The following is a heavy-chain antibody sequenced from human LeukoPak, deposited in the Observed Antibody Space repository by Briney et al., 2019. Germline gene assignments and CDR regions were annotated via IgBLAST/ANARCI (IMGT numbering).Heavy chain of an antibody. D-gene: IGHD3-3*01. CDR1: GGSISSYY. Sequence: PSETLSLTCTVSGGSISSYYWSWIRQPPGKGLEWIGYIYYSGSTNYNPSLKSRVTISVDTSKNQFSLKLSSVTAADTAAYYCARAENFWSGVDYYYGMDVWGQGTTVTVSS. J-gene: IGHJ6*02. CDR3: ARAENFWSGVDYYYGMDV. V-gene: IGHV4-59*01. CDR2: IYYSGST.